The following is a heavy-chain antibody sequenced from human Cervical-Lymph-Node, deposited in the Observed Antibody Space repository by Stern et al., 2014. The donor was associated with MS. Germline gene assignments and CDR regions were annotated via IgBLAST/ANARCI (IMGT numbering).Heavy chain of an antibody. CDR1: GYSFTSYW. D-gene: IGHD2-2*01. J-gene: IGHJ5*02. CDR3: ARRHCSSRRCGWFDP. CDR2: INPGDSET. V-gene: IGHV5-51*01. Sequence: EVHLVESGAEVKKPGESLKISCKGSGYSFTSYWIGWVRQMPGKGLEWMGIINPGDSETRYSPSFQGQVTISADKSISTAYLQWSSLKASDTAMYYCARRHCSSRRCGWFDPWGQGTLVTVSS.